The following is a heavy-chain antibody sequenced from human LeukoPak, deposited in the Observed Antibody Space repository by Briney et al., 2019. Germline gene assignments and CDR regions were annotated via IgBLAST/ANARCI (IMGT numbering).Heavy chain of an antibody. J-gene: IGHJ5*02. CDR2: INPNSGGT. V-gene: IGHV1-2*02. Sequence: GASVKVSCKASGYTFTGYYMHWVRQAPGQGLEWMGWINPNSGGTNYAQKFQGRVTMTRDTSISTAYMELSRLRSDDTAVYYCARDPLPGSSWFNWFDPWGQGTLVTVSS. CDR1: GYTFTGYY. D-gene: IGHD6-13*01. CDR3: ARDPLPGSSWFNWFDP.